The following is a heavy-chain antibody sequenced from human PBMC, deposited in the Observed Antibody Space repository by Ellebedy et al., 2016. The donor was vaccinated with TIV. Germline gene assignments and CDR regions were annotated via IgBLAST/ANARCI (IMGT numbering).Heavy chain of an antibody. J-gene: IGHJ4*02. CDR1: GFIFSNYS. Sequence: GESLKISXATSGFIFSNYSMNWVRQAPGKGLEWVSFISSTSSTISYADSVKGRFTISRDNAKKSLYLQMSSLRVDDTAVYYCARGWGHFDSWGLGTLVTVSS. V-gene: IGHV3-48*04. CDR3: ARGWGHFDS. CDR2: ISSTSSTI. D-gene: IGHD6-19*01.